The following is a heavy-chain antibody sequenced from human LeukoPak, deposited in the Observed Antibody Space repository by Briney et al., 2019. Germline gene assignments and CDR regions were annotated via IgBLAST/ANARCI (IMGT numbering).Heavy chain of an antibody. CDR1: GFTFSSYW. V-gene: IGHV3-74*01. D-gene: IGHD3-22*01. Sequence: GGSLRLSCAASGFTFSSYWMHWVRQAPGKGLVWVSRIDSFGSSNNYADSVRGRFTISRDNAKNTLYPQMSSLRADDTAVYYCARSDHYHDNSGYDVWGQGTLVTVSS. CDR2: IDSFGSSN. CDR3: ARSDHYHDNSGYDV. J-gene: IGHJ4*02.